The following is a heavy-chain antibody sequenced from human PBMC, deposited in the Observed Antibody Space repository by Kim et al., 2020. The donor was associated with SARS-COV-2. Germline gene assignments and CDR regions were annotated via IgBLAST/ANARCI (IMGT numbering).Heavy chain of an antibody. CDR3: AKVYNILTAFYDPSPVQY. CDR1: EFTFSNYV. CDR2: ISFDGSSK. Sequence: GGSLRLSCAASEFTFSNYVMHWVRQAPGKGLEWVAVISFDGSSKYYADSVKGRFTISRDNSKNTLYLQMNSLRPEDTAVYYCAKVYNILTAFYDPSPVQYGGRGTLVSVSS. J-gene: IGHJ4*02. V-gene: IGHV3-30*18. D-gene: IGHD3-9*01.